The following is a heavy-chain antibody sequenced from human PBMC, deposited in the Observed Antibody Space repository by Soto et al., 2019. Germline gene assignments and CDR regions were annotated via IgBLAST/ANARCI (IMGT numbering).Heavy chain of an antibody. Sequence: QVQLVESGGGVVQPGTSLRLSCAASGFTFSSYTMHWVRQAPGKGLHWVAVISYDGSNKYYADSVKGRFTISRDNSKNTLYLLMNSLRAEYTAVYYCARDGGGWYFDLWGRGTLVTVSS. CDR2: ISYDGSNK. V-gene: IGHV3-30-3*01. CDR3: ARDGGGWYFDL. CDR1: GFTFSSYT. J-gene: IGHJ2*01. D-gene: IGHD3-16*01.